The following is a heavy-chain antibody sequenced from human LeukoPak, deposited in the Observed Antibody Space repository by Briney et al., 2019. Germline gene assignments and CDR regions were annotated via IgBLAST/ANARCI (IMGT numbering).Heavy chain of an antibody. CDR1: GFTFSSYS. J-gene: IGHJ4*02. D-gene: IGHD6-25*01. Sequence: GGSLKLSCAASGFTFSSYSMNWVRQAPGKGLEWFSSISSSSSYIYYADSVKDRFTISRDNAKNSLYLQMNSLRAEDTAVYYCARDRQRLADFDYWGQGTLVTVSS. CDR3: ARDRQRLADFDY. V-gene: IGHV3-21*01. CDR2: ISSSSSYI.